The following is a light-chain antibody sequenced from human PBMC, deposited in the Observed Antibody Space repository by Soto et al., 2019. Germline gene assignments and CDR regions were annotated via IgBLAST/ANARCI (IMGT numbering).Light chain of an antibody. V-gene: IGKV3-15*01. CDR3: QQYNNWWT. CDR1: QSVSNN. Sequence: EIVMTQSPATLSVSPGERATLSCRASQSVSNNLAWYQKKPGQAPRLLIYGASTRATGIPARFSGSGSGTEFTLTISSLQSEDFVVYYCQQYNNWWTFGQGTKVDIK. J-gene: IGKJ1*01. CDR2: GAS.